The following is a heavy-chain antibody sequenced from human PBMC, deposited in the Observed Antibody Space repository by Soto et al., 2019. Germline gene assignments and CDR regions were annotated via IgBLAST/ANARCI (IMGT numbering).Heavy chain of an antibody. Sequence: GGSLRLSCAASGFTFSSYAMSWVRQAPGKGLEWVSAISGSGGSTYYADSVKGRFTISRDNSKNTLYLQMNSLRAEDTAVYYCAKRLSSLWFGESLGDYGMDVWGQGTTVTVSS. J-gene: IGHJ6*02. D-gene: IGHD3-10*01. CDR3: AKRLSSLWFGESLGDYGMDV. V-gene: IGHV3-23*01. CDR1: GFTFSSYA. CDR2: ISGSGGST.